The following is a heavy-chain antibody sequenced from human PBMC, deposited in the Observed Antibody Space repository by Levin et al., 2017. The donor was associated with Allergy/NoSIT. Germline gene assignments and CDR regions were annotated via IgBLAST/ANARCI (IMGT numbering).Heavy chain of an antibody. J-gene: IGHJ4*02. CDR3: AKDFSYSGYDYYYFDY. V-gene: IGHV3-23*01. CDR1: GFTFSSYA. D-gene: IGHD5-12*01. Sequence: GGSLRLSCAASGFTFSSYAMSWVRQAPGKGLEWVSAISGSGGSTYYADSVKGRFTISRDNSKNTLYLQMNSLRAEDTAVYYCAKDFSYSGYDYYYFDYWGQGTLVIVSS. CDR2: ISGSGGST.